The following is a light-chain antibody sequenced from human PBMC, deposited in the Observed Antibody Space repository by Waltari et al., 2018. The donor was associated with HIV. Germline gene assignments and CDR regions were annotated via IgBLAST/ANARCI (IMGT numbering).Light chain of an antibody. J-gene: IGLJ3*02. CDR2: RNN. CDR1: ISNIQRTS. V-gene: IGLV1-47*01. Sequence: QSVLPHSPSASAPPGHTVTMSCSGSISNIQRTSANWNQQLPGTAPKLLIYRNNQRPSGVPDRFSGSKSGTSASRAISGLRSEDEGDYYCAAWDDSLTVVLFGGGTKLTVL. CDR3: AAWDDSLTVVL.